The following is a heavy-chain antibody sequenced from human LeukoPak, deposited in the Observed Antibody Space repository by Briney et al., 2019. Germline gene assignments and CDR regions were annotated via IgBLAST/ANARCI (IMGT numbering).Heavy chain of an antibody. CDR3: ARDRSSGWIDY. V-gene: IGHV3-74*01. CDR2: ISSDGGST. J-gene: IGHJ4*02. CDR1: GLTFSGYW. Sequence: GASLRLSCAASGLTFSGYWMHWVRHAPGEGLVWVSRISSDGGSTSYADSVKGRFTISRDNAKNTMYLQLNSLRAEDTAVYYCARDRSSGWIDYWGQGTPVTVSS. D-gene: IGHD6-19*01.